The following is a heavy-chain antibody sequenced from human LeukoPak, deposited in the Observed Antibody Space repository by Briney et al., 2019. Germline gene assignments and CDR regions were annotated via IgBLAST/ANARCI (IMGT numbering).Heavy chain of an antibody. CDR3: ARGRYGWFDP. J-gene: IGHJ5*02. CDR1: GGSFSGYY. CDR2: INHSGST. D-gene: IGHD1-14*01. Sequence: SETLSLTCAVYGGSFSGYYWSWIRKPPGKGLEWIGEINHSGSTNYNPSLKSRVTISVDTSKNQFSLKLSSVTAADTAVYYCARGRYGWFDPWGQGTLVTVSS. V-gene: IGHV4-34*01.